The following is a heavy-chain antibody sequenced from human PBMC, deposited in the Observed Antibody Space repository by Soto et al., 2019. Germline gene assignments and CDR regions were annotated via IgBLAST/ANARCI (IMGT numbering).Heavy chain of an antibody. V-gene: IGHV5-51*01. Sequence: ESLKISCVGSGFIFSRYTVGWVRQVPGKGLEWMGVIHPGDSDTIYSPSFQGQVTISADKSISTAYLQWSSLKASDTAMYYCTLSEGASYYYYYGMDAWGQGNTVTVS. J-gene: IGHJ6*02. CDR2: IHPGDSDT. CDR1: GFIFSRYT. CDR3: TLSEGASYYYYYGMDA.